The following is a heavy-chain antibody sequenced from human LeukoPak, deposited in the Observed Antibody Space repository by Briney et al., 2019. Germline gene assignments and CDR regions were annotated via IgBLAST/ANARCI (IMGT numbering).Heavy chain of an antibody. V-gene: IGHV3-21*01. Sequence: GGSLRVSCAASGFTFSSYSMNWVRQAPGKGLEWVSSISSSSKYIDYADSVKGRFTISRDTARNSLYLQMNSLRAEDTAVYYCARTRYCSSSSCHIALDIWRQGTVVSVSS. J-gene: IGHJ3*02. CDR2: ISSSSKYI. CDR3: ARTRYCSSSSCHIALDI. CDR1: GFTFSSYS. D-gene: IGHD2-15*01.